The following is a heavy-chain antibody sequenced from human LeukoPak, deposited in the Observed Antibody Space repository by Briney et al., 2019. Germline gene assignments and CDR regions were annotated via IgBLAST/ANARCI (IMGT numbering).Heavy chain of an antibody. CDR3: ARAIGLHFFDSSGYKSWYYFAS. J-gene: IGHJ4*02. V-gene: IGHV3-43*01. CDR1: GFTFNDYA. D-gene: IGHD3-22*01. CDR2: ISRDGGST. Sequence: GGSLRLSCAASGFTFNDYAMHWVRQAPGKGLEWVSLISRDGGSTNYADSVKGRFTISRDNSKNSLYLQINSPRTDDTALYYCARAIGLHFFDSSGYKSWYYFASWGLGTLVTVFS.